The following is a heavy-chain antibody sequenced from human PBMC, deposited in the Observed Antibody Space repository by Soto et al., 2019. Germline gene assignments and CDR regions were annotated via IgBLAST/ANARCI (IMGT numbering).Heavy chain of an antibody. D-gene: IGHD5-12*01. CDR3: ARQGSGSEYPQYFYYGMDV. CDR1: GYTFTGYY. V-gene: IGHV1-2*02. CDR2: INPNSGVA. Sequence: VELVQSGAEVEKPGAAVRISCKTSGYTFTGYYIHWVRQAPGQVLERMGWINPNSGVANYAQNFSGRVTMPRDTSISTVYMELTKMRSEDTTIYYCARQGSGSEYPQYFYYGMDVWGQGTTAAASS. J-gene: IGHJ6*02.